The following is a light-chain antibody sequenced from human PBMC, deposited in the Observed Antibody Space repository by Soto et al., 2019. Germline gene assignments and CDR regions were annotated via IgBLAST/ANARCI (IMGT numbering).Light chain of an antibody. CDR3: CSYTSSSTPWV. CDR2: DVS. CDR1: SSDVGGYNY. J-gene: IGLJ1*01. V-gene: IGLV2-14*03. Sequence: QSVLTQPASVSGSPGQSITISCTGTSSDVGGYNYVSWYQQHPGEAPKLIIYDVSDRPSGVSNRFSASKSGNTASLTISGLQPEDEADYYCCSYTSSSTPWVFGTGTQLTVL.